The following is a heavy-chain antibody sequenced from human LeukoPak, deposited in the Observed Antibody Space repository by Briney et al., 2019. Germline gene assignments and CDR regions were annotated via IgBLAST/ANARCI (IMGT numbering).Heavy chain of an antibody. D-gene: IGHD7-27*01. CDR2: ISSSGSTI. V-gene: IGHV3-48*03. CDR3: ARGRGSLGAFDI. CDR1: GFTFSSYE. J-gene: IGHJ3*02. Sequence: GGSLRLSCAASGFTFSSYEMNWVRQAPGKGLEWVSYISSSGSTIYYADSVKGRFTISRDNAKNSLYLQMNSLRAEDTAVYYCARGRGSLGAFDIWGQGTMVTVSS.